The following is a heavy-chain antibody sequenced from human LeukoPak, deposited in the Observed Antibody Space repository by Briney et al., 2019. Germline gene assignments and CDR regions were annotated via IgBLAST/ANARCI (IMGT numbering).Heavy chain of an antibody. J-gene: IGHJ5*02. CDR1: GYTFTSYG. CDR3: ARDRAAAGSLSWFDP. Sequence: GASVKVSCKASGYTFTSYGISWVRQAPGQGLEWMGWISAYNGNTNYAQKLQGRVTMTTDTSTSTAYMELRSLRSDDTAVYYCARDRAAAGSLSWFDPWGQGTQVTVSS. D-gene: IGHD6-13*01. CDR2: ISAYNGNT. V-gene: IGHV1-18*01.